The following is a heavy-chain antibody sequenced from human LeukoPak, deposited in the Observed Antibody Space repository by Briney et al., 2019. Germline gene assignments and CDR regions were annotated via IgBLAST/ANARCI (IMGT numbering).Heavy chain of an antibody. D-gene: IGHD6-13*01. CDR1: GSRFTSYW. Sequence: GEPLQISCQGSGSRFTSYWIGWVRQMPGKGLEWMGIIYPGDSDTRYSPSFQGQVPISADKSISTAYLQWSSLKASDTAMYYCARHWGFGSSWPLTYWGQGTLVTVSS. J-gene: IGHJ4*02. CDR3: ARHWGFGSSWPLTY. CDR2: IYPGDSDT. V-gene: IGHV5-51*01.